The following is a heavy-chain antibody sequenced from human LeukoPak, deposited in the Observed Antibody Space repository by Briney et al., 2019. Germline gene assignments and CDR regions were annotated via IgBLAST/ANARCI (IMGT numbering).Heavy chain of an antibody. D-gene: IGHD3-3*01. V-gene: IGHV4-34*01. CDR1: GGSFSGYY. Sequence: ASETLSLTCAVYGGSFSGYYWSWIRQPPGKGLEWIGEINHSGSTNYNPSLKSRVTISVDTSKNQFSLKLSSVTAADTAVYYCARRGTIFGGLYYWGQGTLVTVSS. J-gene: IGHJ4*02. CDR3: ARRGTIFGGLYY. CDR2: INHSGST.